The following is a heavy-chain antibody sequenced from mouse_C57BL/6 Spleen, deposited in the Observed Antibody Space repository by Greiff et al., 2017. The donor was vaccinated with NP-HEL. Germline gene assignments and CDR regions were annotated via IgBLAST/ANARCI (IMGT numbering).Heavy chain of an antibody. CDR1: GYTFTSYW. CDR3: AREDSNYFYYAMDY. J-gene: IGHJ4*01. Sequence: QVQLQQPGAELVRPGSSVKLSCKASGYTFTSYWMHWVKQRPIQGLEWIGNIDPSDSETHYNQKFKDKATLTVDKSSSTAYMQLSSLTSEDSAVYYCAREDSNYFYYAMDYWGQGTSVTVSS. D-gene: IGHD2-5*01. V-gene: IGHV1-52*01. CDR2: IDPSDSET.